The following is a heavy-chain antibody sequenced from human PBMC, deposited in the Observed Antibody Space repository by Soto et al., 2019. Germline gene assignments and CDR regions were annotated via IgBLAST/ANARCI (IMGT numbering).Heavy chain of an antibody. CDR3: ARQPEGIAAALDY. D-gene: IGHD6-13*01. CDR1: GFTFRTYC. Sequence: GGSLRLSGAASGFTFRTYCINWVRRAPGGGLEWVASISSSGSFIYYADSVKGRFTISRDDAEKSLYLQMNSLRAEDTALYYCARQPEGIAAALDYLGQGTLVTVSS. CDR2: ISSSGSFI. V-gene: IGHV3-21*01. J-gene: IGHJ4*02.